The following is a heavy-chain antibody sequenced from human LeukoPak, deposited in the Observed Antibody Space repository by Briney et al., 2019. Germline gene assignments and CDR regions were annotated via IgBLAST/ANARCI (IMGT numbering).Heavy chain of an antibody. J-gene: IGHJ4*02. CDR3: ARDVQQWLVGYYFDY. CDR2: INRSGST. D-gene: IGHD6-19*01. CDR1: GGSISSYY. V-gene: IGHV4-34*01. Sequence: SETLSLTCTVSGGSISSYYWSWIRQPPGKGLEWIGEINRSGSTNYNPSLKSRVTISVDTSKNQFSLKLSSVTAADTAVYYCARDVQQWLVGYYFDYWGQGTLVTVSS.